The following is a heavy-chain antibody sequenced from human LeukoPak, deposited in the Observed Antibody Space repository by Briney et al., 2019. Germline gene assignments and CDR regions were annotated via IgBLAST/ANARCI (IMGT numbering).Heavy chain of an antibody. V-gene: IGHV3-21*01. CDR3: ARGRTSGGMTTDIDY. D-gene: IGHD4-11*01. CDR2: ISSGSTYI. J-gene: IGHJ4*02. Sequence: GGSLRLSCAASGFTFGSYSMNWVRQAPGKGLEWVSSISSGSTYIYYADSVKGRFTISRDNAKNSLSLQMNSLRAEDTAVYYCARGRTSGGMTTDIDYWGQGTLVTVSS. CDR1: GFTFGSYS.